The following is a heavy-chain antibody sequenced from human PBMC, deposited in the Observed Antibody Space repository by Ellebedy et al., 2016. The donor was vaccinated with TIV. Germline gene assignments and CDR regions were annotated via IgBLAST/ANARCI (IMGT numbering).Heavy chain of an antibody. Sequence: PGGSLRLSCAASGFRFSNYWMNWVRQTPGKGLEWVANIKPDGSDKYYGDSVKGRFTISRDDAKNSVYLQMTSLTVEDTAVYYCARDNIRRSDCWGQGTLVTVSS. CDR1: GFRFSNYW. V-gene: IGHV3-7*01. CDR2: IKPDGSDK. D-gene: IGHD2/OR15-2a*01. CDR3: ARDNIRRSDC. J-gene: IGHJ4*02.